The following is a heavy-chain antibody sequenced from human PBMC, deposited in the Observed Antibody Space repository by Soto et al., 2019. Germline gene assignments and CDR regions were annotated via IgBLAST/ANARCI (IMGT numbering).Heavy chain of an antibody. Sequence: PSETLSLTCAVYGGSFSGYYWSWIRQPPGKGLEWIGEINHSGSTNYSPSLKSRVTISVDTSKNQFSLKLSSVTAADTAAYYCARGYYDFWSGYYLYFDYWGQGTLVTVSS. D-gene: IGHD3-3*01. V-gene: IGHV4-34*01. CDR3: ARGYYDFWSGYYLYFDY. CDR2: INHSGST. CDR1: GGSFSGYY. J-gene: IGHJ4*02.